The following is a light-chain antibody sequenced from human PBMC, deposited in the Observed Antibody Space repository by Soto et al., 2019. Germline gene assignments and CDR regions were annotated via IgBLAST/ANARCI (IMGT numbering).Light chain of an antibody. CDR2: GNN. CDR3: QSYDSSLSGYV. Sequence: QSVLTQPPSVSGAPGQRVTISCTGSSSSIGAGYDVHWYQQLPGTAPKLLIYGNNNRPSGVPDRFSGSKSGTSASLAITGLQAEDESDYYRQSYDSSLSGYVFGTGTKVTVL. J-gene: IGLJ1*01. CDR1: SSSIGAGYD. V-gene: IGLV1-40*01.